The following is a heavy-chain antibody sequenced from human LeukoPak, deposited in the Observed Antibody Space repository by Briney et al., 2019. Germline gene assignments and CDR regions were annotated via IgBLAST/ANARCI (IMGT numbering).Heavy chain of an antibody. Sequence: SETLSLTCTVSGGSISSYYWSWIRQPPGKGLEWIGYIYYSGNTNYNPSLKSRVTISVDTSKNQFSLKLSSVTAADTAVYYCARRCYYGSGSYRPVDAFDIWGQGTMVTVSS. V-gene: IGHV4-59*08. CDR1: GGSISSYY. CDR3: ARRCYYGSGSYRPVDAFDI. J-gene: IGHJ3*02. CDR2: IYYSGNT. D-gene: IGHD3-10*01.